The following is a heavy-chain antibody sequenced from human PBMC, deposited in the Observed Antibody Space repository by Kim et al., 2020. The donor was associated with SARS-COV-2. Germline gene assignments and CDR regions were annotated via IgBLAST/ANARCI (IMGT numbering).Heavy chain of an antibody. V-gene: IGHV4-59*01. CDR1: GGSISSYY. CDR2: IYCSGST. CDR3: ARISPEDAFDI. J-gene: IGHJ3*02. Sequence: SETLSLTCTVSGGSISSYYWSWIRQPPGKGLEWIGYIYCSGSTNYNPSLKSRVTISVDTSKNQFSLKLSSVTAADTAVYYCARISPEDAFDIWGQGTMVTVSS.